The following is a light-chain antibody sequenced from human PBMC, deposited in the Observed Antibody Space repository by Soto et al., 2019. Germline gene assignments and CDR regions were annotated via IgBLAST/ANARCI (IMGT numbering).Light chain of an antibody. Sequence: QSVLTQPPSVSGAPGQRVTISCTGTSSNIGAGYHVHWYQQHPGIAPKLLISHNNNRPSGVPDRFSGSKSDTSASLAITGLQADDEADYFCATWDDSLNGFYVFGTGTKVTVL. J-gene: IGLJ1*01. CDR2: HNN. V-gene: IGLV1-40*01. CDR1: SSNIGAGYH. CDR3: ATWDDSLNGFYV.